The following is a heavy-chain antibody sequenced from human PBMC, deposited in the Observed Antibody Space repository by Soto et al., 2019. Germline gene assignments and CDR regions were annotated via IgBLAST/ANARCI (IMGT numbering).Heavy chain of an antibody. V-gene: IGHV3-53*01. Sequence: EVQLVESGGGLIQPGGSLRLSCAASGFNVSTNYMTWVRQAPGKGLEWVSVIYSGGRTYYADSVKGRFTISRDNSKNTLYLQMNSLRAEDTAVYYCARYKTSYYDVSGIFDIWGQGTMVTVSS. CDR2: IYSGGRT. J-gene: IGHJ3*02. D-gene: IGHD3-22*01. CDR1: GFNVSTNY. CDR3: ARYKTSYYDVSGIFDI.